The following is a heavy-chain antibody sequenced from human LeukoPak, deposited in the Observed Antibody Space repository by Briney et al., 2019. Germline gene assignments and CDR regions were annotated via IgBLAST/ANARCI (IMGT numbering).Heavy chain of an antibody. Sequence: SETLSLTCTVSGGSISSYYWSWIRQPAGKGLEWIGSIYYSGSTYYNPSLKSRVTISVDTSKNQFSLKLSSVTAADTAVYYCARPPRVWGRRYYFDYWGQGTLVTVSS. D-gene: IGHD3-16*01. CDR1: GGSISSYY. CDR2: IYYSGST. CDR3: ARPPRVWGRRYYFDY. J-gene: IGHJ4*02. V-gene: IGHV4-59*05.